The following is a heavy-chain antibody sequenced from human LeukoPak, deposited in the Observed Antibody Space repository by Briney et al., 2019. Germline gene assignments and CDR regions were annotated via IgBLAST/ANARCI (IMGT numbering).Heavy chain of an antibody. J-gene: IGHJ4*02. D-gene: IGHD4-17*01. V-gene: IGHV4-39*01. CDR1: GGSISSSSYY. Sequence: PSETLSLTCTVSGGSISSSSYYWGWIRQPPGKGLEWIGSIYYSGSTFYNPSLKSRVTISVDTSKNQFSLKLSSVTAADTAVYYCARVVMTTVTTIDYWGQGTLVTVSS. CDR3: ARVVMTTVTTIDY. CDR2: IYYSGST.